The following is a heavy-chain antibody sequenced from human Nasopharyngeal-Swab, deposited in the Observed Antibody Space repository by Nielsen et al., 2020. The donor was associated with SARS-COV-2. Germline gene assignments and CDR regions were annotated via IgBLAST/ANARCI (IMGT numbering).Heavy chain of an antibody. Sequence: GESLKISCAASGFTFSNFAMSWVRQAPGKGLEWVSVIGGDSDSTYYTDSVRGRFTISRDNSKNTLNLQMNNLRAEDTAIYYCARAESTYYDFWSGYYFFDYWGQGTLVTVSS. CDR1: GFTFSNFA. J-gene: IGHJ4*02. CDR2: IGGDSDST. V-gene: IGHV3-23*01. CDR3: ARAESTYYDFWSGYYFFDY. D-gene: IGHD3-3*01.